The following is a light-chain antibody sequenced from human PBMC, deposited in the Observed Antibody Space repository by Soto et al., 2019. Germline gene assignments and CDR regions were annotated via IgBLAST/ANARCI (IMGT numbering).Light chain of an antibody. CDR1: RSDIGDYNY. V-gene: IGLV2-14*03. Sequence: QSALTQPASVSGSPGQSITFSCTGTRSDIGDYNYVSWYQQHPGKAPKLIIFDVTDRPSGVSDRFSGSKSGNTASLTISGLQAEDEADYYCTSYSITSALEVFGGGTKLTVL. CDR3: TSYSITSALEV. CDR2: DVT. J-gene: IGLJ2*01.